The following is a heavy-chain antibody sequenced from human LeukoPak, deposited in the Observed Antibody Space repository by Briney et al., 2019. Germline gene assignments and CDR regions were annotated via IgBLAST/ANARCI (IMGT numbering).Heavy chain of an antibody. V-gene: IGHV1-18*01. CDR1: GYTFSNYG. D-gene: IGHD1-26*01. CDR2: ISAYNGNT. CDR3: ARMYSGNYPVDF. J-gene: IGHJ4*02. Sequence: ASVKVSCKASGYTFSNYGISWVRQAPGQGLEWMGWISAYNGNTNYAQKLQGRVTMTTDTSTSTAYMELRSLRSDDTAVYYCARMYSGNYPVDFWGQGTLVTVSS.